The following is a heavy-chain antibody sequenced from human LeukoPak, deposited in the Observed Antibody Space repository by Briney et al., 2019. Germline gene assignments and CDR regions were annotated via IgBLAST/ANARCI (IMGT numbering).Heavy chain of an antibody. J-gene: IGHJ4*02. CDR3: AKVDAMSSGWYHFDY. V-gene: IGHV3-23*01. D-gene: IGHD6-19*01. CDR2: VSTNGDVT. Sequence: GGSLRLSCVASGLTFNSHSMSWVRQAPGMGLEWVSVVSTNGDVTFYADSVKGRFTISRDNSKNTLYLQMNSLRAEDTAVYYCAKVDAMSSGWYHFDYWGQGTLVTVSS. CDR1: GLTFNSHS.